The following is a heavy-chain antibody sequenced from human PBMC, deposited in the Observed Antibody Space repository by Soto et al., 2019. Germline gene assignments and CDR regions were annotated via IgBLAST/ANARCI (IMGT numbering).Heavy chain of an antibody. Sequence: NPGGSLRLSCAASGFTFSSYSMNWVRQAPGKGLEWVASISSSSSYIYYADSVKGRFTISRDKAKNSLFLQMSSLRAEDTALYYCAGHQGPAAGNYGMDVWGRGTTVTVSS. CDR2: ISSSSSYI. D-gene: IGHD6-13*01. CDR3: AGHQGPAAGNYGMDV. V-gene: IGHV3-21*01. J-gene: IGHJ6*02. CDR1: GFTFSSYS.